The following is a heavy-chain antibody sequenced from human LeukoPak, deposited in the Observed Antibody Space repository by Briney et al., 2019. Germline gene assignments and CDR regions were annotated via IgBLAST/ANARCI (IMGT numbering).Heavy chain of an antibody. Sequence: SQTLSLTCTVSGASINSGGYYWSWIRQLPGKGLESIGYISASGNAFYNPSLKSRLTLSVVTSNNQFSLRLGSMTAADTAVYYCARGGGYALYFYGMDVWGQGTTVTVSS. CDR1: GASINSGGYY. D-gene: IGHD5-12*01. CDR3: ARGGGYALYFYGMDV. CDR2: ISASGNA. V-gene: IGHV4-31*03. J-gene: IGHJ6*02.